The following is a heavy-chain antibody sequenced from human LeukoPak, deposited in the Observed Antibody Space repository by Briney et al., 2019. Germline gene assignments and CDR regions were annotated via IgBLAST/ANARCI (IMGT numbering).Heavy chain of an antibody. CDR1: GGTFSSYA. D-gene: IGHD6-13*01. Sequence: GASVKVSCKASGGTFSSYAISWVRQAPGQGLEWMGGIIPIFGTANYAQKFQGRVTITADESTSTAYMELSSLRSEDTAVYYCARDEGIAAAGSIDYWGQGTLVTVSS. CDR3: ARDEGIAAAGSIDY. CDR2: IIPIFGTA. V-gene: IGHV1-69*13. J-gene: IGHJ4*02.